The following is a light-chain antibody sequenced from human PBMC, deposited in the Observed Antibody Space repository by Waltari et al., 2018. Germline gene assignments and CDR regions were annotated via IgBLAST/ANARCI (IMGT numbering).Light chain of an antibody. CDR2: GNN. V-gene: IGLV1-40*01. CDR3: QSYDSSLSGSV. Sequence: QSVLTQRPSVSGAPGQRVTISCTGSSSNIGPGYDLHCYQQLPATAPNLLIYGNNTRPSGVPDQFSGSKSGTSASLAITGLQAEDEADYYCQSYDSSLSGSVFGGGTKLTVL. J-gene: IGLJ2*01. CDR1: SSNIGPGYD.